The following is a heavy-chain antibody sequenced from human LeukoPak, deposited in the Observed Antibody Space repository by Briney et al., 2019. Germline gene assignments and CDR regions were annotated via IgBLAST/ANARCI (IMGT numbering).Heavy chain of an antibody. CDR3: ARGRGHSSGWGHYYYSIDV. CDR2: ITDRGST. D-gene: IGHD6-19*01. Sequence: SETLSLTCAVYGGSFSGYYWTWIRQLPGEGLEWIGEITDRGSTNYTPSLRRRVTLSVDTSKSQFSLKVRSVTAADTSVFYCARGRGHSSGWGHYYYSIDVWGQGTTVIVSS. CDR1: GGSFSGYY. J-gene: IGHJ6*02. V-gene: IGHV4-34*01.